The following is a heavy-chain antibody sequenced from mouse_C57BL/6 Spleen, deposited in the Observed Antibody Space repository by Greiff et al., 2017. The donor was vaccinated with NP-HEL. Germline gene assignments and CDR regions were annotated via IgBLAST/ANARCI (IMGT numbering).Heavy chain of an antibody. D-gene: IGHD5-1*01. CDR2: IDPSDSET. J-gene: IGHJ1*03. V-gene: IGHV1-52*01. Sequence: VQLQQSGAELVRPGSSVKLSCKASGYTFTSYWMHWVKQRPIQGLEWIGNIDPSDSETHYNQKFKDKATLTVDKSSSTAYMQLSSLTSEDSAVYCCARSREYQGNWYFDVWGTGTTVTVSS. CDR1: GYTFTSYW. CDR3: ARSREYQGNWYFDV.